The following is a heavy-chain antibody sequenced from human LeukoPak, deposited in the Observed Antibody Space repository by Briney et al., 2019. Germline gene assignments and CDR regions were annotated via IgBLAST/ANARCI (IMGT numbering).Heavy chain of an antibody. CDR3: ARDLSLDY. Sequence: GGSLGLSCAASGFTVSGNYMTWVRQAPGKGLEWVSVIYSGGTTYYADSVKGRFTISRHNSNNTLYLQMNSLRPEDTAVYYCARDLSLDYWGQGTLVTVSS. J-gene: IGHJ4*02. CDR2: IYSGGTT. CDR1: GFTVSGNY. V-gene: IGHV3-53*04.